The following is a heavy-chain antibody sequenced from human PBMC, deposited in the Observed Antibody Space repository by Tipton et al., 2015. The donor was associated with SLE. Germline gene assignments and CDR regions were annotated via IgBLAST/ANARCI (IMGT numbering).Heavy chain of an antibody. J-gene: IGHJ5*02. V-gene: IGHV3-23*01. D-gene: IGHD3-10*01. CDR3: ADLWFTRKWFGP. CDR2: ISGSGSGT. CDR1: GFTFSSYT. Sequence: GSLRLSCTASGFTFSSYTMTWVRQAPGKGLEWVSMISGSGSGTFYADSVKGRFTFSRDNVNNTLYLQMNSLRVEDTAIYYCADLWFTRKWFGPWGQGTLVTVSS.